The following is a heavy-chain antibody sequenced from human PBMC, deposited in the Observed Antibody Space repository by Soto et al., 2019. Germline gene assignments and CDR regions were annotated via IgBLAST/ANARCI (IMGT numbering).Heavy chain of an antibody. J-gene: IGHJ6*02. CDR1: GFTFSSYG. D-gene: IGHD6-13*01. V-gene: IGHV3-30*03. Sequence: QVQLVESGGGVVQPGRSLRLSCAASGFTFSSYGMHWVRQAPGKGLEWVAVISYDGSNKYYADSVKGRFTISRENSKNTLYLQMNSLRAEDTAVYYCTMAPQGIAGRLGLLVDYYYGMDGWGQGTTVTVSS. CDR2: ISYDGSNK. CDR3: TMAPQGIAGRLGLLVDYYYGMDG.